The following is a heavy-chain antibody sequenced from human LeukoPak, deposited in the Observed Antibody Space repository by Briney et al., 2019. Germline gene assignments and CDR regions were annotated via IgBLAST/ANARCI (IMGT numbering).Heavy chain of an antibody. J-gene: IGHJ6*03. V-gene: IGHV3-30*18. CDR3: AKNGDRGAYCSGGTCYPYYYYYMDV. CDR1: GFTFSSYG. D-gene: IGHD2-15*01. Sequence: PGGSLRLSCAASGFTFSSYGMHWVRQAPGKGLGWVAVISYDGSNKYYADSVKGRFTISRDNSKNTVYLQMNSLSAEDTAVYYCAKNGDRGAYCSGGTCYPYYYYYMDVWGKGTTVTISS. CDR2: ISYDGSNK.